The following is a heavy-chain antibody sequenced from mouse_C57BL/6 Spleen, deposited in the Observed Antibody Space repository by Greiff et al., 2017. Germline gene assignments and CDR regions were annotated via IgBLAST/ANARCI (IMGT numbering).Heavy chain of an antibody. CDR1: GYTFTSYW. J-gene: IGHJ2*01. D-gene: IGHD3-2*02. Sequence: QVQLQQPGAELVRPGSSVKLSCKASGYTFTSYWMHWVKQRPIQGLEWIGNIDPSDSETHYNQKFKDKATLTVDKSSSTAYMQLSSLTSEDSAVYYCARSRDSSGYVGYFDYWGQGTTRTVSS. CDR3: ARSRDSSGYVGYFDY. V-gene: IGHV1-52*01. CDR2: IDPSDSET.